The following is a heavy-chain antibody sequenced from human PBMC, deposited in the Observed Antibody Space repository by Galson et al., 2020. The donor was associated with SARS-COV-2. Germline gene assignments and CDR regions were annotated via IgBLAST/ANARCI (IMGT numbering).Heavy chain of an antibody. V-gene: IGHV3-53*01. J-gene: IGHJ3*02. Sequence: GGSLRLSCAASGFTVSSNYMSWVRQAPGKGLEWVAVIYNGGSTYYEDSVKGRFTISRDNSKNTLYLQMNSLSAEDTAVYYCARVRITIFGVAEGAFDIWGQGTMVTVSS. CDR1: GFTVSSNY. D-gene: IGHD3-3*01. CDR3: ARVRITIFGVAEGAFDI. CDR2: IYNGGST.